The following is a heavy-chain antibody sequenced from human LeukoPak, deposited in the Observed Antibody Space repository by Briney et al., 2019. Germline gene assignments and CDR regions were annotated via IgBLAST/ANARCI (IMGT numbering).Heavy chain of an antibody. D-gene: IGHD5-18*01. J-gene: IGHJ4*02. CDR2: IYYSGST. Sequence: SETLSLTCTVSGGSISSYYWSWIRQPPGEGLEWIGSIYYSGSTNYNPSLKSRVTISIDTSKNQFSLNLSSVTAADTAVYYCARGASGYSYGWGQGALVTVSS. CDR3: ARGASGYSYG. CDR1: GGSISSYY. V-gene: IGHV4-59*01.